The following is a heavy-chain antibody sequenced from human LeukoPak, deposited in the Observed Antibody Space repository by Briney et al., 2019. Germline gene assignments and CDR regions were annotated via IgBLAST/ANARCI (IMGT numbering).Heavy chain of an antibody. D-gene: IGHD2-15*01. CDR2: INWAGER. CDR3: AKGLVVAADNWFDP. CDR1: GFKFNEYT. Sequence: PGGSLRLSCAASGFKFNEYTMHWVRQVPGRGLEWVSFINWAGERNYEDSVRGRFTIFRDNSENTLFLQMNSLRPEDTALYYCAKGLVVAADNWFDPWGQGTLVTVSS. V-gene: IGHV3-43*01. J-gene: IGHJ5*02.